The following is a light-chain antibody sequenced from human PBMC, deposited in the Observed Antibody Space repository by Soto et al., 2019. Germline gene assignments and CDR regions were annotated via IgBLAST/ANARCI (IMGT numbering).Light chain of an antibody. J-gene: IGKJ1*01. CDR2: GAS. CDR3: QQYGSLRT. CDR1: QSVSSSY. Sequence: EFVLTQSPGTLSLSPGERATLSCRASQSVSSSYLAWYQQKPGQAPRLLIYGASSRATGIPDRFSGSGSGTDFTLTISRLEPEDFAVYYCQQYGSLRTFGQGTKVDIK. V-gene: IGKV3-20*01.